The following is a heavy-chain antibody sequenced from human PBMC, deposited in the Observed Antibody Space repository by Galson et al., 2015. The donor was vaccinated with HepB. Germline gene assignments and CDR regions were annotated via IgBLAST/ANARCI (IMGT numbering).Heavy chain of an antibody. J-gene: IGHJ3*02. CDR1: GFGCSYYE. Sequence: SLRLSCAASGFGCSYYEMNWVRQAPGKGLEWISYISSSGNIIYYAASGKGRFTISRDNAKNSVFLEMNSLRAEDTAVYYCARDVIVGATGGGVDAFDIWGQGTMVTVSS. CDR3: ARDVIVGATGGGVDAFDI. CDR2: ISSSGNII. V-gene: IGHV3-48*03. D-gene: IGHD1-26*01.